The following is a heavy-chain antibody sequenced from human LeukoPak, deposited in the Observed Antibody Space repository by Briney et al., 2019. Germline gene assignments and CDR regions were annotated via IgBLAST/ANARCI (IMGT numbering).Heavy chain of an antibody. Sequence: ASVKVSCKASGDTFSSYAISWVRQAPGQGLEWMGRIVPILGIANYAQKFQGRVTITADKSTSTAYMELSSLRSEDTAVYYCTKDRGTIFNVLNYHFDHWGQGALVTVSS. CDR2: IVPILGIA. V-gene: IGHV1-69*04. CDR1: GDTFSSYA. J-gene: IGHJ4*02. CDR3: TKDRGTIFNVLNYHFDH. D-gene: IGHD3-3*01.